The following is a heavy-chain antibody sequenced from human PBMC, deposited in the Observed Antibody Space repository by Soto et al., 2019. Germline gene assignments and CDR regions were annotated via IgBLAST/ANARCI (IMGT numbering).Heavy chain of an antibody. CDR2: IWYDGSNK. V-gene: IGHV3-33*01. CDR1: CLPFTGYD. Sequence: GWSLNLSSAAPCLPFTGYDMHWVPQAPGKGLEWVAVIWYDGSNKYYADSVKGRFTISRDNSKNTLYLQMNSLRAEDTAVYYCARAPWVTTAYYYYGMDVWGQGT. J-gene: IGHJ6*02. D-gene: IGHD4-17*01. CDR3: ARAPWVTTAYYYYGMDV.